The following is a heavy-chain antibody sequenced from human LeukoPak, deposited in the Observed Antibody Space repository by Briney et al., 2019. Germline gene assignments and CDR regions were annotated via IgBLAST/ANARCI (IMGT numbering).Heavy chain of an antibody. V-gene: IGHV4-59*01. CDR2: IYYSGST. CDR1: GGSISSYY. CDR3: ARPARQWGSAPGAFDI. Sequence: PSETLSLTCTVSGGSISSYYWSWIRQPPGKGLEWIGYIYYSGSTNYNPSLKSRVTISVDTSKNQFSLTLSSVTAADTAVYYCARPARQWGSAPGAFDIWGQGTMVTVSS. J-gene: IGHJ3*02. D-gene: IGHD3-16*01.